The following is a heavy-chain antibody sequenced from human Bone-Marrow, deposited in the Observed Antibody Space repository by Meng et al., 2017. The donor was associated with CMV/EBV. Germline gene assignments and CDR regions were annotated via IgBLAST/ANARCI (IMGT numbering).Heavy chain of an antibody. V-gene: IGHV3-21*06. CDR3: ARDHSYSSSWSDY. J-gene: IGHJ4*02. CDR1: GFTFSSYS. D-gene: IGHD6-13*01. Sequence: LKISCAASGFTFSSYSMNWVRQAPGKGLEWVSSISRISSYIYYADSVKGRFTISRDNAKNLLYLQMNSLRAEDTAVYYCARDHSYSSSWSDYWGQGTLVTVSS. CDR2: ISRISSYI.